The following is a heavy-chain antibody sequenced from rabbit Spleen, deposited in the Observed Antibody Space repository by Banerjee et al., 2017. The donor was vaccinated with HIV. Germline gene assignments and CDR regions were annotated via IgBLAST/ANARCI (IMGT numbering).Heavy chain of an antibody. Sequence: QEQLVESGGGLVQPEGSLTLTCTASGFSFSSSYYMCWVRQAPGKGLEWIGYIDPVFGITAYANWVNGRFSISRENAQNTVFLQMTSLTAADTATYFCARDGAGGSYFALWGPGTLVTVS. J-gene: IGHJ4*01. CDR2: IDPVFGIT. V-gene: IGHV1S45*01. D-gene: IGHD8-1*01. CDR3: ARDGAGGSYFAL. CDR1: GFSFSSSYY.